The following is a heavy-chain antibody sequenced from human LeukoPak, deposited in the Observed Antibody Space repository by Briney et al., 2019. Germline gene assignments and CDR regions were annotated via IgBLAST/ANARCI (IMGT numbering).Heavy chain of an antibody. CDR2: ISSSSSTI. V-gene: IGHV3-48*01. Sequence: PGGSLRLSCAASGFTFSSYSMNWVRQAPGKGLEWVSYISSSSSTIYYADSVKGRFTISRDNAKNSLYLQMNSLRAEDTAVYYCVRCPPKYGSGIYAFDSWGQGTMVTVSS. J-gene: IGHJ3*02. CDR3: VRCPPKYGSGIYAFDS. CDR1: GFTFSSYS. D-gene: IGHD3-10*01.